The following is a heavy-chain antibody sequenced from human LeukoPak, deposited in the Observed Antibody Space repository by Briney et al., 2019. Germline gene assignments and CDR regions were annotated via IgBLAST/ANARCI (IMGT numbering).Heavy chain of an antibody. V-gene: IGHV4-59*01. CDR2: IYYSGST. CDR1: GGSISSYY. Sequence: SETLSLTCTVSGGSISSYYWSWLRQPPGKGLEWIGYIYYSGSTNYNPSLKSRVTISVDTSKNQFSLKLSSVTAADTAVYYCARGYRFEDDYRANWFDPWGQGTLVTVSS. D-gene: IGHD4-17*01. CDR3: ARGYRFEDDYRANWFDP. J-gene: IGHJ5*02.